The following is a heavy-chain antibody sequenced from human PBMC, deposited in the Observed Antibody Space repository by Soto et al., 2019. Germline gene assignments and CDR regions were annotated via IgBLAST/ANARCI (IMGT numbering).Heavy chain of an antibody. V-gene: IGHV3-30*18. CDR1: GFTFSSCG. CDR2: ISNDGSNK. D-gene: IGHD3-22*01. CDR3: AKEWVYDSSGWSFDY. Sequence: PGGSLRLSCAASGFTFSSCGMHWVRQAPGKGLEWVAVISNDGSNKYYADSVKGRFTISRDNSKNTLYLQMNSLRAEDTAVYYCAKEWVYDSSGWSFDYWGQGTLVPVSS. J-gene: IGHJ4*02.